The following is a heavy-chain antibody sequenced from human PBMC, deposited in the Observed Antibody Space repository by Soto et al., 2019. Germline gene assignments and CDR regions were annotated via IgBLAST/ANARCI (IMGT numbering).Heavy chain of an antibody. Sequence: EVQLVESGGGLVQPGGSLRLSCAGSGFTFSHYWMHWVRQAPGKGREWVSRIDHDGPTDYADSVRGRFTISRDKAENTLYLQMNSLRPEYTAAYYCVRDSHGDYWGQGTLVTVSS. CDR3: VRDSHGDY. CDR1: GFTFSHYW. J-gene: IGHJ4*02. V-gene: IGHV3-74*01. CDR2: IDHDGPT.